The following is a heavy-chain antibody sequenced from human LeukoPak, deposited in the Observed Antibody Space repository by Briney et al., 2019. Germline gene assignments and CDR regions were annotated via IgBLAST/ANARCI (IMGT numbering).Heavy chain of an antibody. CDR3: AKDVCDSSGSNFDY. Sequence: PGGSLRLSCAASGFTFSNAWMSWVRQAPGKGLEWVSAISGSGGSTYYADSVKGRFTISRDNSKNTLYLQMNSLRAEDTAVYYCAKDVCDSSGSNFDYWGQGTLVTVSS. D-gene: IGHD3-22*01. CDR1: GFTFSNAW. V-gene: IGHV3-23*01. J-gene: IGHJ4*02. CDR2: ISGSGGST.